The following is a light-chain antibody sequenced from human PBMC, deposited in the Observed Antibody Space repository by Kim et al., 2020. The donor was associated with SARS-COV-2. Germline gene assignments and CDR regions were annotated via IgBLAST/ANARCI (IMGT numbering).Light chain of an antibody. CDR2: GAF. Sequence: VSPGERATLSCRASQSISDNLAWYQQKPGQAPRLLIYGAFTRATGIPARFSGSEFGTEFTLTISSLQSEDFAIYYCQQYDNWPLTFGGGTKVDIK. V-gene: IGKV3-15*01. CDR1: QSISDN. CDR3: QQYDNWPLT. J-gene: IGKJ4*01.